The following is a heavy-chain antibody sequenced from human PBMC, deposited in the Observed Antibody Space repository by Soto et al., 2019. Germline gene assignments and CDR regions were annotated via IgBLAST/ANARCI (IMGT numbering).Heavy chain of an antibody. CDR2: IYYSGST. CDR1: GGSISSGDYY. V-gene: IGHV4-30-4*01. D-gene: IGHD3-16*02. J-gene: IGHJ5*02. CDR3: ARVPMITFGGVIVLGWFDP. Sequence: QVQLQELGPGLVKPSQTLSLTCTVSGGSISSGDYYWRWIRHPPGKGLEWIGYIYYSGSTYYNPSLKSRVTISVDTSKNQFSLKLSSVTAADTAVYYCARVPMITFGGVIVLGWFDPWGQGTLVTVSS.